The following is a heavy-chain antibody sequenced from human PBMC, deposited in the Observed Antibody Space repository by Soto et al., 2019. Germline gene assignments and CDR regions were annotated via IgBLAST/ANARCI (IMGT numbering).Heavy chain of an antibody. Sequence: EVQLVESGGGFIEPGGSLRLSCEASGFTFNVAWMNWVRQAPGKGLEWGGRIKSKKYGETSDFSAPVRGRFTISRDDSKNTLYLQMSSLKTEDTAVYYCTTAGVHSGSYNWFDPWGPGTLVTVSS. J-gene: IGHJ5*02. V-gene: IGHV3-15*07. CDR3: TTAGVHSGSYNWFDP. CDR2: IKSKKYGETS. D-gene: IGHD1-26*01. CDR1: GFTFNVAW.